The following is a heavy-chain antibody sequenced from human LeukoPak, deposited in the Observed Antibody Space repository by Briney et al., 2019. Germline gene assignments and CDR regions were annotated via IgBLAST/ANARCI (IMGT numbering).Heavy chain of an antibody. J-gene: IGHJ4*02. V-gene: IGHV3-66*01. CDR3: ARVSWVVAATATDY. Sequence: GESLKISCAAPGFTFSSYWMSWVRQAPGKGLEWVSVIYSGGSIYYADYGKGRFTISRDNDKNTLYLQMNSLRAEDTAVYYCARVSWVVAATATDYWGQGTLVTVSS. CDR2: IYSGGSI. D-gene: IGHD2-15*01. CDR1: GFTFSSYW.